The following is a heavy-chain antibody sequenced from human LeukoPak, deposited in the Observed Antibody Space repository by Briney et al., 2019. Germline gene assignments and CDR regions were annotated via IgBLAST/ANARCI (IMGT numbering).Heavy chain of an antibody. V-gene: IGHV3-23*01. CDR2: ISGSGGAT. CDR3: AKRKGGLRDPDY. J-gene: IGHJ4*02. CDR1: GFTFSSYA. Sequence: PGGSLRLSCAASGFTFSSYAMNWVRQAPGKGLEWVSSISGSGGATYYADSVKGRFAISRDNSKNTLYLQMNSLRAEDTAVYYCAKRKGGLRDPDYWGQGTLVTVSS. D-gene: IGHD3-16*01.